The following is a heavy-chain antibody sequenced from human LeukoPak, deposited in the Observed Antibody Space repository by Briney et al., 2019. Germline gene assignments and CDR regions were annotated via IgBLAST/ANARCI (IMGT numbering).Heavy chain of an antibody. CDR1: GYTFTGYY. V-gene: IGHV1-2*02. J-gene: IGHJ4*02. D-gene: IGHD7-27*01. Sequence: ASVKVSCKASGYTFTGYYMHWVRQAPGQGLEWMGWLNSNSGGTNYAQKFQGRDTMTRDTSISTAYMELSRLRSDDTAVYYCARDLFPRIPNWPRYWGQGTLVTVSS. CDR2: LNSNSGGT. CDR3: ARDLFPRIPNWPRY.